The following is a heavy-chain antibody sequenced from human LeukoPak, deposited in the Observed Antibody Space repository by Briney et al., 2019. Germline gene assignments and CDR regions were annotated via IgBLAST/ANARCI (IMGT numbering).Heavy chain of an antibody. V-gene: IGHV5-51*01. Sequence: GESLNISCQGSGYSFPNYLIGRVRQMPGKGLEWMGVIYPGDSDPRYSPSFQGRVPISADKSISTAYLQWSSLKASDTAMYYCARPGYYDSNIFDAFDIWGQGTMVTVSS. CDR3: ARPGYYDSNIFDAFDI. CDR2: IYPGDSDP. D-gene: IGHD3-22*01. J-gene: IGHJ3*02. CDR1: GYSFPNYL.